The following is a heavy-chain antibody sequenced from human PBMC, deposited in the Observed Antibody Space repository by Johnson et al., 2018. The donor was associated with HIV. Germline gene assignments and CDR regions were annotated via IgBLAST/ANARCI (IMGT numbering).Heavy chain of an antibody. CDR2: ISWNSGSI. J-gene: IGHJ3*02. Sequence: VQLVESGGVVVQPGGSLRLSCAASGFTFDDYAMHWVRQAPGKGLEWVSGISWNSGSIGYADSVKGRFTISRDNAKKSLYLQMNSLRAEDTALYYCAKEGAAVIHFDIWGQGTMVTVSS. CDR1: GFTFDDYA. V-gene: IGHV3-9*01. CDR3: AKEGAAVIHFDI. D-gene: IGHD6-13*01.